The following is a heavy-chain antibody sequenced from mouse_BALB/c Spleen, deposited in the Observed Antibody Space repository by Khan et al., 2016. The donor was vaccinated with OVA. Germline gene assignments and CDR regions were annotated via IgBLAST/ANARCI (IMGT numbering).Heavy chain of an antibody. V-gene: IGHV5-6*01. CDR2: VSTGGSCT. CDR3: TRIAYYYGSEGCAY. Sequence: EVELVESGGDLVKPGGSLKLSCAASGFTFSTYGMSWVRQPLAKRLVWVATVSTGGSCTYYPASVKGRFSISRDNAKNTLYLQMSSLTSADTAMVYCTRIAYYYGSEGCAYWGQGTLVTVSA. D-gene: IGHD1-1*01. J-gene: IGHJ3*01. CDR1: GFTFSTYG.